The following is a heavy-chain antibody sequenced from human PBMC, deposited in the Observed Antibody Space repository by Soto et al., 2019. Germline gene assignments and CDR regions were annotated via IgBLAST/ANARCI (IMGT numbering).Heavy chain of an antibody. CDR3: ARDYRDVDPAMVTGWCDP. J-gene: IGHJ5*02. CDR2: ISAYNGNT. CDR1: GYTFTSYG. Sequence: QVQLVQSGAEVKKPGASVKVSCKASGYTFTSYGISWVRQAPGQGLEWMGWISAYNGNTNYAQKLQGRVPMTTDTSTSTAYMGRMSLRCDDTAVYYWARDYRDVDPAMVTGWCDPWGQGTL. V-gene: IGHV1-18*01. D-gene: IGHD5-18*01.